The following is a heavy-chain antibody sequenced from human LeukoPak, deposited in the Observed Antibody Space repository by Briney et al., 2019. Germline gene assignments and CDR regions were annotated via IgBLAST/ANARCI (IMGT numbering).Heavy chain of an antibody. D-gene: IGHD6-13*01. J-gene: IGHJ4*02. Sequence: PGGSLRLSCAASGFTFSSYAMSWVRQAPGKGLEWVSAISGSGGSTYYADSVKGRFTISGDNSKNTLYLQMNSLRAEDTAVYYCANRGIAAAEIDYWGQGTLVTVSS. CDR3: ANRGIAAAEIDY. CDR1: GFTFSSYA. CDR2: ISGSGGST. V-gene: IGHV3-23*01.